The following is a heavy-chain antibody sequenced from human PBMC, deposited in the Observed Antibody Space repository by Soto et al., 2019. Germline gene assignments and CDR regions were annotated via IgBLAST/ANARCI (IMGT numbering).Heavy chain of an antibody. Sequence: GGSLRLSCAASGFTFSSYGMHWVRQAPGKVLEWVAVISYDGSNKYYADSVKGRFTISRDNSKNTLYLQMNSLRAEDTAVYYCAKDPPAYYYDSSGYLDYWGQRTLVTVSS. D-gene: IGHD3-22*01. CDR2: ISYDGSNK. J-gene: IGHJ4*02. CDR3: AKDPPAYYYDSSGYLDY. V-gene: IGHV3-30*18. CDR1: GFTFSSYG.